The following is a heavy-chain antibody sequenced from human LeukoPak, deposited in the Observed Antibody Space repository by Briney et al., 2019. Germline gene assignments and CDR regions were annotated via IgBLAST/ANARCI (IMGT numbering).Heavy chain of an antibody. J-gene: IGHJ4*02. CDR3: ARDAVVVPAAIAGATTNFVY. CDR1: GYTFTSYG. CDR2: ISAYNGNT. V-gene: IGHV1-18*01. Sequence: EASVEVSCKASGYTFTSYGISWVRQAPGQGLEWMGWISAYNGNTNYAQKLQGRVTMTTDTSTSTAYMELRSLRSDDTAVYYCARDAVVVPAAIAGATTNFVYWGQGTLVTVSS. D-gene: IGHD2-2*01.